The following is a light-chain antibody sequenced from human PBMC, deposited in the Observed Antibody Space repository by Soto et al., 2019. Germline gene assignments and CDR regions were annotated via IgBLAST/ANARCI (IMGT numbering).Light chain of an antibody. CDR3: QQRSSWPLT. J-gene: IGKJ4*01. CDR1: QSVSTY. Sequence: EIVLTQSPATLSLSPGERATLSCRASQSVSTYLAWYQHKPGQAHRLLIFDASSRATGIPARFSGSGSGTDFTLTISSLEPEDFAVYYCQQRSSWPLTFGGGTKVEIK. V-gene: IGKV3-11*01. CDR2: DAS.